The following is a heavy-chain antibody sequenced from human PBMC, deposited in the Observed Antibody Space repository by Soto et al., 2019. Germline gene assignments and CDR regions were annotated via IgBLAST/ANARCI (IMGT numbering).Heavy chain of an antibody. CDR1: GFTFSNAW. J-gene: IGHJ4*02. CDR2: IKSKTDGGTT. CDR3: TTTLGGDMVVVTATPGANGY. V-gene: IGHV3-15*01. D-gene: IGHD2-21*02. Sequence: PGGSLRLSCAASGFTFSNAWMSWVRQAPGKGLEWVGRIKSKTDGGTTDYAAPVKGRFTISRDDSKNTLYLQMNSLKTEDTAVYYCTTTLGGDMVVVTATPGANGYWGQGTLVTVSS.